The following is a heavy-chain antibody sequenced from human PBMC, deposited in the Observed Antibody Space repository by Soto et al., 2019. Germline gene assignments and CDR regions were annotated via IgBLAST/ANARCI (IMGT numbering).Heavy chain of an antibody. D-gene: IGHD1-1*01. Sequence: EEQLVESGGGLVQPGGSLRLSCAASGFAFSSYWMHWVRQTPGKGPVWVSRIYNDGSRTAYADSVKGRFTISRDNAKNTMYLQMSSLIVEDTAVYYCARDLSGDTTPYFDLWGQGTLVTVSS. CDR3: ARDLSGDTTPYFDL. CDR1: GFAFSSYW. CDR2: IYNDGSRT. V-gene: IGHV3-74*01. J-gene: IGHJ4*02.